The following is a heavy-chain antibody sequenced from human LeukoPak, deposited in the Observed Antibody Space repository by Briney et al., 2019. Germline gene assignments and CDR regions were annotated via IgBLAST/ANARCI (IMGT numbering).Heavy chain of an antibody. Sequence: KPSETLSLSCTVSGVSISSYYWSWIRQPPGKGLEWIGYIYYSGSTYYNPSLRSRVTISVDTSKNQFSLKLSSVTAADTAVYYCARSSEGRYYYDSSGFSYYYYYMDVWGKGTTVTISS. CDR1: GVSISSYY. CDR3: ARSSEGRYYYDSSGFSYYYYYMDV. CDR2: IYYSGST. V-gene: IGHV4-59*01. D-gene: IGHD3-22*01. J-gene: IGHJ6*03.